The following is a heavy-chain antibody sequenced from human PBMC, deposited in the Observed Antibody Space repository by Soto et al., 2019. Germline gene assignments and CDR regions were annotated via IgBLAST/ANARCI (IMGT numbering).Heavy chain of an antibody. Sequence: GASVKVSCKASGYTFTSYGISWVRQAPGQGLEWMGRINANNENTNYAQKFQGRVTMTRDTSTSTAYMELRSLRSEDTAVYYCATDQYTYRLYYIDFWGQGTPVTVSS. J-gene: IGHJ4*01. CDR1: GYTFTSYG. CDR2: INANNENT. CDR3: ATDQYTYRLYYIDF. V-gene: IGHV1-18*01. D-gene: IGHD2-8*01.